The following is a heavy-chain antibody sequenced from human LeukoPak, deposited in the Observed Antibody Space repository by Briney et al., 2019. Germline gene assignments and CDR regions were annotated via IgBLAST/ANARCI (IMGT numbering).Heavy chain of an antibody. CDR1: GVSISSSNSY. Sequence: SETLSLTCTVSGVSISSSNSYWGWIRQPPGKGLEWIGSIYYSGNTYYNASLKSQVSISIDTSKNQFSLRLTSVTAADTAVYYCASQPYTIFGVVTLNYFDYWGQGTLVTVSS. J-gene: IGHJ4*02. CDR2: IYYSGNT. D-gene: IGHD3-3*01. V-gene: IGHV4-39*01. CDR3: ASQPYTIFGVVTLNYFDY.